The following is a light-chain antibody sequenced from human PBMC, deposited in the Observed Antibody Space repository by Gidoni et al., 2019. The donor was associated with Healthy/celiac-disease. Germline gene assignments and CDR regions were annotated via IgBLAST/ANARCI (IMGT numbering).Light chain of an antibody. J-gene: IGKJ2*01. Sequence: DIQMTQSPSTLSASVGDRVTITCRASQSISSWLAWYQQKPGKVPKLLIYKASSLESGVPSRFSGSGSGTEFTLTISSLQPDDFATYYCQQYNSHSYTFGQGTKLEIK. CDR1: QSISSW. CDR3: QQYNSHSYT. CDR2: KAS. V-gene: IGKV1-5*03.